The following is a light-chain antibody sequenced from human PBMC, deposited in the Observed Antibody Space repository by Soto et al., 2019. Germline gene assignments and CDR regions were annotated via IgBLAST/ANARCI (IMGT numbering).Light chain of an antibody. V-gene: IGKV1-39*01. Sequence: VHMTQPPSSLSSSVGCRVTMTCRASQSIGKHLNWYQQKPGRAPKFLIYAASSLQSGVPSRFSGSGSGTDFTLTVDSLQPEDFATYYCQQSYSSPVTFGQGTRLEIK. CDR2: AAS. CDR1: QSIGKH. J-gene: IGKJ5*01. CDR3: QQSYSSPVT.